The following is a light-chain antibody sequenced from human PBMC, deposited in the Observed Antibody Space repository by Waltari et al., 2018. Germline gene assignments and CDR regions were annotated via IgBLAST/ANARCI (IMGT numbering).Light chain of an antibody. CDR1: HSAVGSYYY. CDR3: CSYAGSSTFV. J-gene: IGLJ1*01. V-gene: IGLV2-23*01. Sequence: QSALTQPASVSGSPGQSITISCTGTHSAVGSYYYVSWYQRHPGKAPKLTLYEASKRPSGVSDRFSGFKSGNTASLTISGLQTEDEAEYFCCSYAGSSTFVFGGGTKVTVL. CDR2: EAS.